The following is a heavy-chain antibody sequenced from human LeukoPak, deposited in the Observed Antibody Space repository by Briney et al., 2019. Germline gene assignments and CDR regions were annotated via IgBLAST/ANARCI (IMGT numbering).Heavy chain of an antibody. D-gene: IGHD4-17*01. CDR3: AKAGGFNDYGDYELPYYYYYYMDV. CDR2: IRYDGSNK. CDR1: GFTFSSYG. V-gene: IGHV3-30*02. Sequence: GGSLRLSCAASGFTFSSYGMHWVRQAPGKGLEWVAFIRYDGSNKYYADSVKGRFTISRDNSKNTLYLQMNSLRAEDTAVYYCAKAGGFNDYGDYELPYYYYYYMDVWGKGTTVTVSS. J-gene: IGHJ6*03.